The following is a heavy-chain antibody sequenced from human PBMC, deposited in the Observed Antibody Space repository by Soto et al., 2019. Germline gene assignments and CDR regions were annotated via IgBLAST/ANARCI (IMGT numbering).Heavy chain of an antibody. D-gene: IGHD3-3*01. J-gene: IGHJ4*02. CDR3: ARDGLTIFAVAHFDY. CDR2: IWDDGSNK. V-gene: IGHV3-33*01. CDR1: GFTFSSYG. Sequence: QVQLVESGGGVVQPGRSLRLSCAASGFTFSSYGMHRVRQAPDKGLEWVAVIWDDGSNKYYADSVKGRFTISRDNSQNTLNLQMNSLRAEDTAVYYCARDGLTIFAVAHFDYWGQGTLVTVSS.